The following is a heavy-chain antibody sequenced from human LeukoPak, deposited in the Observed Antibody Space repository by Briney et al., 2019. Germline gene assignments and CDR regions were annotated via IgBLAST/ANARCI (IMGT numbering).Heavy chain of an antibody. CDR2: ISSSSYI. J-gene: IGHJ3*02. Sequence: PGGSLRLSCAASGFTFSSYSMNWVRQAPGKGLEWVSSISSSSYIYYADSVKGRFTISRDNAKNSLYLQMNSLRAEDTAVYYCARNYDSSGYSPDAFDIWGQGTMVTVSS. V-gene: IGHV3-21*01. CDR3: ARNYDSSGYSPDAFDI. D-gene: IGHD3-22*01. CDR1: GFTFSSYS.